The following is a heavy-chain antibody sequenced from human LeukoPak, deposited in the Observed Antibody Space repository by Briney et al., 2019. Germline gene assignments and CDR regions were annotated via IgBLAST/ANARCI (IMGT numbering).Heavy chain of an antibody. CDR3: GRDKGRDGYTAFDY. CDR2: INLNSGDA. CDR1: GYTFTAYY. D-gene: IGHD5-24*01. J-gene: IGHJ4*02. Sequence: ASVNVSCTASGYTFTAYYMHWVRQAPGQGLEWMGRINLNSGDANYAQKFQGRVTITRDTSISTAYMGLSRLRSDDTAVYYCGRDKGRDGYTAFDYWGQGTLVTVSS. V-gene: IGHV1-2*06.